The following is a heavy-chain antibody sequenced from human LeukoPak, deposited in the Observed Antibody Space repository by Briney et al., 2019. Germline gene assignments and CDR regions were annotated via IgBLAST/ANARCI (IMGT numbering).Heavy chain of an antibody. CDR2: IYWDDDK. D-gene: IGHD6-13*01. Sequence: SGPTLVKPTQTLTLTCTFSGFSLSTYGVGAGWIRQPPGKALEWLALIYWDDDKRYSPSLKSGLTIAKDTSKNQVVLTMTNMDPVDTATYYCAHRLQDGNSWSVGVFDYWGQGTLVTVSS. J-gene: IGHJ4*02. V-gene: IGHV2-5*02. CDR1: GFSLSTYGVG. CDR3: AHRLQDGNSWSVGVFDY.